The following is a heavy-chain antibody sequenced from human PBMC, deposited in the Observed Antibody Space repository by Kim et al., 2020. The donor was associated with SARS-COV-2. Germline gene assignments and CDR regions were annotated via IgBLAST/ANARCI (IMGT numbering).Heavy chain of an antibody. J-gene: IGHJ6*02. CDR2: ISSSSSTI. Sequence: GGSLRLSCAASGFTFSSYSMNWVRQAPGKGLEWVSYISSSSSTIYYADSVKGRFTISRDNAKNSLYLQMNSLRDEDTAVYYCAREAPYYYDPYYYYGMDVWGQGTTVTVSS. D-gene: IGHD3-22*01. CDR3: AREAPYYYDPYYYYGMDV. CDR1: GFTFSSYS. V-gene: IGHV3-48*02.